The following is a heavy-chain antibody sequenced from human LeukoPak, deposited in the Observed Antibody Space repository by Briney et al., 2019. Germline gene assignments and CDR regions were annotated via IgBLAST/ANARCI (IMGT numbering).Heavy chain of an antibody. V-gene: IGHV4-39*07. J-gene: IGHJ4*02. CDR2: VYYSGSA. CDR3: ASVVGATYFDD. D-gene: IGHD1-26*01. Sequence: PSETLSLTCTVFGDSISSRSYYWRWIRQPPGKGLEWITSVYYSGSAYYNSSVKRRVTISVDTSKNQFSLKLSSVTAADTAVYYCASVVGATYFDDWGQGTLVTVSS. CDR1: GDSISSRSYY.